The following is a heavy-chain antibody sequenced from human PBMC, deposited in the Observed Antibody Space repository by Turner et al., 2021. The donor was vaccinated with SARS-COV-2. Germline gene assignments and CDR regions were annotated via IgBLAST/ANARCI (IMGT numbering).Heavy chain of an antibody. D-gene: IGHD3-22*01. CDR3: ASYYYDSSGYHYAFDY. CDR2: IYYSGST. Sequence: QVQLQESGPGLVKPSETLSLTCTVSGGSISSYYWSWIRQPPGKGLEWIGYIYYSGSTNYNPFLKSRVTISVDTSKNQFSLKLSSVTAADTAVYYCASYYYDSSGYHYAFDYWGQGTLVTVSS. J-gene: IGHJ4*02. V-gene: IGHV4-59*01. CDR1: GGSISSYY.